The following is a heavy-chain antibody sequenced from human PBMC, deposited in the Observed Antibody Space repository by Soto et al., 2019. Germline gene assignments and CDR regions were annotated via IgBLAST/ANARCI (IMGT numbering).Heavy chain of an antibody. CDR1: DGSINSGGYY. J-gene: IGHJ5*02. CDR2: IDYSGST. D-gene: IGHD2-2*01. Sequence: LSLTCTVSDGSINSGGYYWTWIRQHPEKGLEWIGHIDYSGSTSHNPSLRSRLTISVDISKNQFSLKLNSVTAADTAVYYCARGVTDRSSWFDPWGQGTLVTVSS. CDR3: ARGVTDRSSWFDP. V-gene: IGHV4-31*03.